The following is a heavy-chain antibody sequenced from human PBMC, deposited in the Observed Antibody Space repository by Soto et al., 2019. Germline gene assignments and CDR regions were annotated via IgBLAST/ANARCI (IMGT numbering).Heavy chain of an antibody. CDR1: GYTFTSYG. CDR2: LSAYNGNT. CDR3: ARDLYYYDSSGYPIYFDY. V-gene: IGHV1-18*01. J-gene: IGHJ4*02. D-gene: IGHD3-22*01. Sequence: QVQLVQSGAEVKKPGASVKVSCKASGYTFTSYGISWVRQAPGQGLEWMGWLSAYNGNTNYAQKLQGRVTMTTDTTTSTAYMELRSLRSDDTAVYYCARDLYYYDSSGYPIYFDYWGQGTLVTVSS.